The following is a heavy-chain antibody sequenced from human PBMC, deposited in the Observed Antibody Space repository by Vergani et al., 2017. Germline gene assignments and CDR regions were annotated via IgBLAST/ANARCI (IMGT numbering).Heavy chain of an antibody. D-gene: IGHD2-21*01. CDR2: INPSGGST. V-gene: IGHV1-46*01. CDR1: GYTFTSYY. J-gene: IGHJ6*03. Sequence: QVQLVQSGAEVKKPGASVKVSCKASGYTFTSYYMHWVRQAPGQGLEWMGIINPSGGSTSYAQKFQGRVRMTRDTSTSTVYMELSSLRSEDTAVYYCASEYCGGDCYSPPSYYYYMDVWGKGP. CDR3: ASEYCGGDCYSPPSYYYYMDV.